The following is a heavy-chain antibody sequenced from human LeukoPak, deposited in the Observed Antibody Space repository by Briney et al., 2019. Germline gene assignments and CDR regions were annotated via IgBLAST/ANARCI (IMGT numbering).Heavy chain of an antibody. Sequence: SDTLSLTCAVSGYSISSNNWWAWIRQPPGKGLEWIGYIYYSGNAYYNPYNPSLTSRVTMSVDTSKNQFSLKLDSVTEIDTAMYYCARNQAVAANRGAFDIWGQGTMVTVSS. D-gene: IGHD6-19*01. J-gene: IGHJ3*02. V-gene: IGHV4-28*01. CDR3: ARNQAVAANRGAFDI. CDR2: IYYSGNA. CDR1: GYSISSNNW.